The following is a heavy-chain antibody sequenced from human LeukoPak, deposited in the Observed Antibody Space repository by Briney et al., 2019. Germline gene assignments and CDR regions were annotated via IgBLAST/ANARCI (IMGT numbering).Heavy chain of an antibody. CDR3: ARGFFNFED. CDR2: IYSGGDT. J-gene: IGHJ4*02. D-gene: IGHD3-3*01. Sequence: GGSLRLSCAVSGISVSGYYMSWVRQAPGRGLEWVSDIYSGGDTSYADSVKGRFTVSRDNANNTGDLHINGLRPGDKAFYYCARGFFNFEDWGRGTLVTVSS. CDR1: GISVSGYY. V-gene: IGHV3-66*02.